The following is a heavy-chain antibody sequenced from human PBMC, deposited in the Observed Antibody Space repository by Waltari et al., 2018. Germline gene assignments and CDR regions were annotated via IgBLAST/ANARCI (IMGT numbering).Heavy chain of an antibody. CDR2: SYPGDSDT. Sequence: EVQLVQSGAEVKKPGESLKISCKGSGYSFTSYWIGWVRQMPGKGLGWMGVSYPGDSDTRYSPSFQGQVTISADKSISTAYLQWSSLKASDTAMYYCARSGASLAYCGGDCYSPGDYWGQGTLVTVSS. V-gene: IGHV5-51*01. CDR1: GYSFTSYW. J-gene: IGHJ4*02. D-gene: IGHD2-21*02. CDR3: ARSGASLAYCGGDCYSPGDY.